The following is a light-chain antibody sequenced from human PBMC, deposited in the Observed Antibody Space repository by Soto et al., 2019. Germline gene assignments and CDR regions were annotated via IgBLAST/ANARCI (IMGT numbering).Light chain of an antibody. CDR3: QTWDTVLRV. Sequence: QLVLTQSPSASASLGTSVKLTCTLSSGHSNYVIAWHQQQPEKGPRYLMKLNSDGSHSKGDGIPDRFSGSSSGAERYLTLSSLQSEDEADYYCQTWDTVLRVFGGGTKLTVL. V-gene: IGLV4-69*01. J-gene: IGLJ2*01. CDR2: LNSDGSH. CDR1: SGHSNYV.